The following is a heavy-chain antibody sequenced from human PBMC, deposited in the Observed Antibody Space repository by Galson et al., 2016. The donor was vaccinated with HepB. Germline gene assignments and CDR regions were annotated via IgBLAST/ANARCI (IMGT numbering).Heavy chain of an antibody. CDR3: ARSTTYYGMDV. CDR1: DGSLSSSY. CDR2: INHSGST. V-gene: IGHV4-34*01. D-gene: IGHD2/OR15-2a*01. Sequence: SETLSLTCVVSDGSLSSSYWSWIRQPPGKGLEWIGEINHSGSTNYHSSLKSRVTISVDTSKSEFSLKVSSVTAADSAVYYCARSTTYYGMDVWGQGTTVTVSS. J-gene: IGHJ6*02.